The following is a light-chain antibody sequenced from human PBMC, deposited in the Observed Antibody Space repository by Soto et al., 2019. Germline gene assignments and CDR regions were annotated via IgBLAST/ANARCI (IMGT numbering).Light chain of an antibody. CDR1: QSISSW. CDR3: QHYNSYSEA. J-gene: IGKJ1*01. Sequence: DIQLTQSPSTRSASVGDRVTITCRASQSISSWLAWYQQKPGKAPKLLIYGASTLQSGVPSRFGGSGSGTDFTLTVSSLQPEDFATYYCQHYNSYSEAFGQGTKVDIK. CDR2: GAS. V-gene: IGKV1-5*01.